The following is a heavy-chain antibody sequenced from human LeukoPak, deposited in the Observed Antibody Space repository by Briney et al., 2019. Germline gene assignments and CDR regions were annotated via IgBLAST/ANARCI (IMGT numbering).Heavy chain of an antibody. J-gene: IGHJ4*02. CDR2: IYTSGST. CDR1: GGSISSGSYY. CDR3: AVYCTITSCYKRGFDY. V-gene: IGHV4-61*02. D-gene: IGHD2-2*02. Sequence: SQTLSLTCTVSGGSISSGSYYWSWIRQPAGKGLEWIGRIYTSGSTNYNPSLKSRVTISVDTSKNQFSLKLSSVTAADTAVYYCAVYCTITSCYKRGFDYWGQGTLVTVSS.